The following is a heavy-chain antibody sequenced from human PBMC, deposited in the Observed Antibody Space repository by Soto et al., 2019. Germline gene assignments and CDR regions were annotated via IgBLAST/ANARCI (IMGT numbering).Heavy chain of an antibody. CDR2: IHHSGGT. CDR1: GDSIRTFKD. J-gene: IGHJ6*02. V-gene: IGHV4-59*12. D-gene: IGHD2-21*02. CDR3: ARVCGGDCHYGMDV. Sequence: SETLSLTSTGSGDSIRTFKDWSWFRQTPGKGLEWIGHIHHSGGTSYNPSLKSLVAISVDTSKNQFSLKLSSVTAADTAVYYCARVCGGDCHYGMDVWGQGTTVT.